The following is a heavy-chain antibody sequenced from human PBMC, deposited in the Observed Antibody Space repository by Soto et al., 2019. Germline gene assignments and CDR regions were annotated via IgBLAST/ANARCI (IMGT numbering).Heavy chain of an antibody. CDR2: TYYKSKWNN. J-gene: IGHJ6*02. CDR1: GDSASSNSAG. V-gene: IGHV6-1*01. CDR3: AKDLAVAGTRGSYYYYGMDV. Sequence: SRTLSLTCVISGDSASSNSAGWNWIRQSPSRGLEWLGRTYYKSKWNNDYALSVKSRITINPDTSKNQFSLHLYSVTPEDTAVYYCAKDLAVAGTRGSYYYYGMDVWGQGTTVTVSS. D-gene: IGHD6-19*01.